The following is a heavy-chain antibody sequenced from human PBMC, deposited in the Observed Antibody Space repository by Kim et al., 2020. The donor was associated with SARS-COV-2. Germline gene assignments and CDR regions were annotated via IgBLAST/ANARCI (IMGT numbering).Heavy chain of an antibody. Sequence: GESLKISCKGSGYTFTSYWITWVRQMPGRGLEWMGTIDPTDSYTNYSPSFEGHATFSVDTSITTAYLQWSSLKASDTAMYYCARHYTRTDAFDYWGQGTLVTVSS. V-gene: IGHV5-10-1*01. CDR2: IDPTDSYT. D-gene: IGHD2-2*02. J-gene: IGHJ4*02. CDR3: ARHYTRTDAFDY. CDR1: GYTFTSYW.